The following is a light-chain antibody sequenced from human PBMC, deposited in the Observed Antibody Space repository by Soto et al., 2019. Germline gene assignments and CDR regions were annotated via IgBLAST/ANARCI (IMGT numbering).Light chain of an antibody. CDR1: QSVSSRN. CDR2: GAS. CDR3: LRYGDSPPAYT. J-gene: IGKJ2*01. Sequence: EIVLTQSPGTVSLSPGERATLSCRASQSVSSRNLAWYRQKPGQAPSLLIFGASNRATGIPDRFSGSGSGXDFTXXISRLEPEDCAVYXCLRYGDSPPAYTFGQGTKLEIK. V-gene: IGKV3-20*01.